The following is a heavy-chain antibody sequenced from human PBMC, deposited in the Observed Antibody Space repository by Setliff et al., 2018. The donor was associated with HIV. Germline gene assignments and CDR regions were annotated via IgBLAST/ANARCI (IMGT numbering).Heavy chain of an antibody. V-gene: IGHV4-31*03. Sequence: SETLSLTCTVSGGSVSSGGYYWSWIRQHPGKGLEWIGYIYYSGSTYYNPSLKSRVTISVDTSKNQFSLKLSSVTAADTAVYYRAREAAPLDTTRKYYFDYWGQGTLVTVSS. CDR1: GGSVSSGGYY. D-gene: IGHD5-18*01. CDR3: AREAAPLDTTRKYYFDY. CDR2: IYYSGST. J-gene: IGHJ4*02.